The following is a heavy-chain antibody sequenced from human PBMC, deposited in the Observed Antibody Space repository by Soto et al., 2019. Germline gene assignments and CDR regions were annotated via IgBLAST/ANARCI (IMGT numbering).Heavy chain of an antibody. Sequence: ASVKVSCKASGYTFTSYGIHWVRQAPGQRLEWTGWINAGNGNTKYSEKFQGRVTITRDTSASTAYLELSSLRSEDTAVYYCARDLGSEVDYWGQGTLVTVSS. CDR1: GYTFTSYG. D-gene: IGHD2-15*01. CDR2: INAGNGNT. V-gene: IGHV1-3*01. CDR3: ARDLGSEVDY. J-gene: IGHJ4*02.